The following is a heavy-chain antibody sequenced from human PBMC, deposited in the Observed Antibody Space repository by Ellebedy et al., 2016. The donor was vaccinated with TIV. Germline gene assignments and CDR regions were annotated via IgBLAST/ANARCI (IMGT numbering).Heavy chain of an antibody. D-gene: IGHD6-19*01. Sequence: GESLKISCAVSGLTFSGYAMQWVRQAPGKGLEWVAVISYDCTSKYYADSVKGRFTISRDNSMTTLYLEMNSLRAEDTAVYYCARDLDKSSGWYGGAAYWGQGTLVTVSS. CDR3: ARDLDKSSGWYGGAAY. CDR2: ISYDCTSK. V-gene: IGHV3-30-3*01. J-gene: IGHJ4*02. CDR1: GLTFSGYA.